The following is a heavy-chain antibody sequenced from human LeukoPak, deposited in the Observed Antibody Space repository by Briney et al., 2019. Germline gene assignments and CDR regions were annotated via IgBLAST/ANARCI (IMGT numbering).Heavy chain of an antibody. Sequence: GASVTVSCTASGGTFSSYAISWVRQAPGQGLEWMGGIIPIFGTANYAQKFQGRVTITADESTSTAYMELSSLRSEDTAVYYCARSPQNWAVATCFDYWGQGTLVTVSS. D-gene: IGHD6-19*01. J-gene: IGHJ4*02. CDR3: ARSPQNWAVATCFDY. CDR1: GGTFSSYA. V-gene: IGHV1-69*13. CDR2: IIPIFGTA.